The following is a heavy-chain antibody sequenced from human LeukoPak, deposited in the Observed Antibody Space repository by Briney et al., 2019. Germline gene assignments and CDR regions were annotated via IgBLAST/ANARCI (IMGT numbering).Heavy chain of an antibody. V-gene: IGHV4-39*07. CDR2: INHSGST. CDR3: ARVALGSYGFDP. J-gene: IGHJ5*02. CDR1: GGSISSSSYY. Sequence: SETLSLTCTVSGGSISSSSYYWGWIRQPPGKGLEWIGEINHSGSTNYNPSLKSRVTISVDTSKNQFSLKLSSVTAADTAVYYCARVALGSYGFDPWGQGTLVTVSS. D-gene: IGHD1-26*01.